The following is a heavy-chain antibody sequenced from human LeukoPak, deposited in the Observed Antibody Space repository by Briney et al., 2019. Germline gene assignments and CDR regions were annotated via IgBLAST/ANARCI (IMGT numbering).Heavy chain of an antibody. V-gene: IGHV2-70*11. D-gene: IGHD2-21*01. J-gene: IGHJ4*02. CDR2: IDWDDDK. CDR3: ARIIAGPDFFDY. Sequence: SGPALVKPTQTLTLTCTFSGFSLTTHKMCVSWIRQPPGKALEWLARIDWDDDKYYSTSLKTRLTISKDTSKNQVDLTMTNVDPVDTATYYCARIIAGPDFFDYWGQGTLITVSS. CDR1: GFSLTTHKMC.